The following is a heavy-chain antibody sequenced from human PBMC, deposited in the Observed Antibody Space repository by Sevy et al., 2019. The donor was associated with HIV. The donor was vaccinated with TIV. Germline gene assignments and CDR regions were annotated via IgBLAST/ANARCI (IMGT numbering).Heavy chain of an antibody. V-gene: IGHV4-31*03. D-gene: IGHD6-13*01. J-gene: IGHJ4*02. CDR2: IYYSWST. Sequence: SETLSLTCTVSGGSISSGGYYWSWIRQHPGKGLEWIGYIYYSWSTYYNPSLKSRVTISVDTSKNQFSLKLSSVTAADTAVYYCARGIAAAGPIDYWGQGTLVTVSS. CDR1: GGSISSGGYY. CDR3: ARGIAAAGPIDY.